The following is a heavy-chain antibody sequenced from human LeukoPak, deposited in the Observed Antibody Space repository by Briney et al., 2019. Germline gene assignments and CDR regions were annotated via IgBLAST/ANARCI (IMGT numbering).Heavy chain of an antibody. Sequence: GGSLRLSCAASGFTFNSFDMHWVRQAPGKGLEWVAVISIDGSNKYYADSVKGRFTVSRDNSKNTLYLQMNSLRAEDTAVYYCAREPYCSSTSCYPWFDPWGQGTLVTVSS. CDR2: ISIDGSNK. V-gene: IGHV3-30*04. CDR3: AREPYCSSTSCYPWFDP. J-gene: IGHJ5*02. CDR1: GFTFNSFD. D-gene: IGHD2-2*01.